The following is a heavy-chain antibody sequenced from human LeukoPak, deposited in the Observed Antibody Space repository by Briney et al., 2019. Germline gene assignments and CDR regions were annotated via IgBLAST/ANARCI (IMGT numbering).Heavy chain of an antibody. CDR1: GGSFSGYY. CDR2: INHSGST. CDR3: AGLVVVAATVDY. V-gene: IGHV4-34*01. Sequence: PSETLSLTCAVYGGSFSGYYWSWIRQPPGKGLEWIGEINHSGSTNYNPSLKSRVTISVDTSKNQFSLKLSSVTAADTAVYYCAGLVVVAATVDYWGQGTLVTVSS. J-gene: IGHJ4*02. D-gene: IGHD2-15*01.